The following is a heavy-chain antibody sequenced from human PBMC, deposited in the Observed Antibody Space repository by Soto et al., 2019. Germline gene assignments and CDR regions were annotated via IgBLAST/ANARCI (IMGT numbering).Heavy chain of an antibody. CDR2: IDWDDDK. D-gene: IGHD6-19*01. J-gene: IGHJ4*02. Sequence: SGPTLVNPTQPLTLTCTFSGFSLSTSGMCVSWIRQPPGKALEWLALIDWDDDKYYSTSLKTRLTISKDTSKNQVVLTMTNMDPVDTATYYCARILAVAGTGHFDYWGQGTLVTVSS. V-gene: IGHV2-70*01. CDR3: ARILAVAGTGHFDY. CDR1: GFSLSTSGMC.